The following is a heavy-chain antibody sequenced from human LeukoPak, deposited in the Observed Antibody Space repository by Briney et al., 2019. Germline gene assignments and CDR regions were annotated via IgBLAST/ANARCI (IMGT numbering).Heavy chain of an antibody. CDR2: INTDTGNP. D-gene: IGHD3-10*01. Sequence: ASVKVSCKASGYTFTSYDINWVRQAPGQGLEWMGWINTDTGNPTYAQGFTGRFVFSLDTSVSTAYLQISSLKAEDTAVYYCARTYYYGSGSYYIDPWGQGTLVTVSS. V-gene: IGHV7-4-1*02. CDR1: GYTFTSYD. CDR3: ARTYYYGSGSYYIDP. J-gene: IGHJ5*02.